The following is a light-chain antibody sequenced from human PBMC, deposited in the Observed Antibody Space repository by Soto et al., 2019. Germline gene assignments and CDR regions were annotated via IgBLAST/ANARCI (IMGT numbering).Light chain of an antibody. J-gene: IGKJ1*01. CDR2: DAS. Sequence: EVELTQSPGTLSLSPGERATLSCRASRNIDSYLAWYQQKPGQAPRLLIYDASNRATGIPARFSGSGSGTDFTLTISSLEPEDFAIYYCHQRSNWPRRTFGQGTKVEIK. V-gene: IGKV3-11*01. CDR3: HQRSNWPRRT. CDR1: RNIDSY.